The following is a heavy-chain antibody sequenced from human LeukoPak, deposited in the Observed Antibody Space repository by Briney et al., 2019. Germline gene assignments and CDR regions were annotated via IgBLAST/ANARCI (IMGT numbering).Heavy chain of an antibody. D-gene: IGHD3-10*01. J-gene: IGHJ4*02. Sequence: SVKVSCKASGGTFISYAISWVGQAPGQGREWRGRIIPILGIANYAQKFQGRVTITAHKSTSTAYMELSSLRSEDTAVYYCARNPGSGSYYSEFDYWGQGTLVTVSS. CDR2: IIPILGIA. CDR3: ARNPGSGSYYSEFDY. CDR1: GGTFISYA. V-gene: IGHV1-69*04.